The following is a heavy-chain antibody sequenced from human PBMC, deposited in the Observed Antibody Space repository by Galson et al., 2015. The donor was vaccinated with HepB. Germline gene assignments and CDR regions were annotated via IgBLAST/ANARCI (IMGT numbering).Heavy chain of an antibody. CDR2: FDPEDGET. D-gene: IGHD5-18*01. Sequence: SVKVSCKVSGYTLTELSMHWVRQAPGIGLEWMGGFDPEDGETIYAQKFQGRVTMTEDTSTDTAYMELSSLRSEDTAVYYCATKYSYGIDAFDIWGQGTMVTVSS. V-gene: IGHV1-24*01. CDR3: ATKYSYGIDAFDI. J-gene: IGHJ3*02. CDR1: GYTLTELS.